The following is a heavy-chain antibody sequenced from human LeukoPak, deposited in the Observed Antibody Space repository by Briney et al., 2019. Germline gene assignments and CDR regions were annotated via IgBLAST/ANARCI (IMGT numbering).Heavy chain of an antibody. J-gene: IGHJ3*02. Sequence: SETLSLTCTVSGGSISSYYWGWIRQPPGKGLEWIGSIYYSGSTYYNPSLKSQVTISVDTSKNQFSLKLSSVTAADTAVYYCARRAGEPPVGAFDIWGQGTMVTVSS. CDR2: IYYSGST. D-gene: IGHD1-14*01. V-gene: IGHV4-39*07. CDR1: GGSISSYY. CDR3: ARRAGEPPVGAFDI.